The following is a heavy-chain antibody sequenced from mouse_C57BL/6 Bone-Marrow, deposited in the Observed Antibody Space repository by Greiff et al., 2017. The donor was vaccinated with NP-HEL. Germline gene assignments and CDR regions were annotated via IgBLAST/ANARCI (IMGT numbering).Heavy chain of an antibody. CDR2: ISDGGSYT. D-gene: IGHD1-1*01. V-gene: IGHV5-4*01. CDR1: GFTFSSYA. Sequence: VQLKESGGGLVKPGGSLKLSCAASGFTFSSYAMSWVRQTPEKRLEWVATISDGGSYTYYPDNVKGRFTISRDNTKNNLYLQMSHLKSEDTAMYYCASYYYGSSYAMDYWGQGTSVTVSS. CDR3: ASYYYGSSYAMDY. J-gene: IGHJ4*01.